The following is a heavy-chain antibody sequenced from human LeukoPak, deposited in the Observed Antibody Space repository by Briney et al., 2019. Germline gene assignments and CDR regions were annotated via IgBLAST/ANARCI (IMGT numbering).Heavy chain of an antibody. Sequence: SQTLSLTCTVSGGSISSGSYYWSWIRQPAGKGLEWIGRIYTSGSTNYNPSLKSRVTISVDTSKSQFSLKLSSVTAADTAMYYCAREQQLVPPYYYYYMDVWGKGTTVTVSS. D-gene: IGHD6-13*01. CDR2: IYTSGST. J-gene: IGHJ6*03. CDR1: GGSISSGSYY. CDR3: AREQQLVPPYYYYYMDV. V-gene: IGHV4-61*02.